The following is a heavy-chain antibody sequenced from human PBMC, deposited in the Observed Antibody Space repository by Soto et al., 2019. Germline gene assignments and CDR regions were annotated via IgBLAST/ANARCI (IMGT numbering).Heavy chain of an antibody. CDR3: ARDGCSSTRCYYYYGMDV. V-gene: IGHV3-48*03. J-gene: IGHJ6*02. Sequence: LRLSCAASGFTFSSYEMNWVRQAPGKGLEWVSYISSSGSTIYYADSVKGRFTISRDNAKNSLYLQMNSLRAEDTAVYYCARDGCSSTRCYYYYGMDVWGQGTTVTVSS. CDR1: GFTFSSYE. CDR2: ISSSGSTI. D-gene: IGHD2-2*01.